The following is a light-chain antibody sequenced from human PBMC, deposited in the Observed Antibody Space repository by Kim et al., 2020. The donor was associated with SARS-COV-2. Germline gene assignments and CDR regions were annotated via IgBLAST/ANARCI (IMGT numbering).Light chain of an antibody. J-gene: IGKJ5*01. Sequence: LSPGERDPPSRRGTQSVISYLTWYEQTPGQAPSLLISDASHTATGPAARFSCSAAGTGLTFTISTLDPEQLAVYYCHQRSNLARTFGAGARRGIK. V-gene: IGKV3-11*01. CDR1: QSVISY. CDR2: DAS. CDR3: HQRSNLART.